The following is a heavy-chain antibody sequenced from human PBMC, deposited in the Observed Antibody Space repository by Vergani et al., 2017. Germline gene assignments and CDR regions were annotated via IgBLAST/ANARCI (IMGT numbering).Heavy chain of an antibody. V-gene: IGHV3-15*01. J-gene: IGHJ6*02. CDR3: TTGGYDTAMVTPYYYYGMDV. CDR1: GFTVSSNY. D-gene: IGHD5-18*01. CDR2: IKSKTDGGTT. Sequence: EVQLVESGGGLVQPGGSLRLSCAASGFTVSSNYMSWVRQAPGKGLEWVGRIKSKTDGGTTDYAAPVKGRFTISRDDSKNTLYLQMNSLKTEDTAVYYCTTGGYDTAMVTPYYYYGMDVWGQGTTVTVSS.